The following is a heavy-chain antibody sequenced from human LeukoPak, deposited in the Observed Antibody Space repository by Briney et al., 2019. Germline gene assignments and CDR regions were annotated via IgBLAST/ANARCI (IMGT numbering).Heavy chain of an antibody. V-gene: IGHV4-34*01. CDR1: GGSFSGYY. Sequence: PSETLYLTCAVYGGSFSGYYWSWIRQPPGKGLEWVGEINHSGSTNYNPSLKSRVTISVDTSKNQFSLKLSSVTAADTAVYYCARYGATGGFDYWGQGTLVTVSS. J-gene: IGHJ4*02. D-gene: IGHD7-27*01. CDR2: INHSGST. CDR3: ARYGATGGFDY.